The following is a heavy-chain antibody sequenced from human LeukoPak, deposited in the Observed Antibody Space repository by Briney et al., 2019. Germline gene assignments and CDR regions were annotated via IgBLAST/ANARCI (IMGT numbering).Heavy chain of an antibody. Sequence: GASVKVSCKASGYTFTSYGISWVRQAPGQGLEWMGWISAYNGNTNYAQKLQGRVTMTTDTSTSTAYMELRSLRSDDTAVYYCARVSLYYYDSSGYYYWGQGTLVTVSS. J-gene: IGHJ4*02. CDR2: ISAYNGNT. CDR3: ARVSLYYYDSSGYYY. CDR1: GYTFTSYG. D-gene: IGHD3-22*01. V-gene: IGHV1-18*01.